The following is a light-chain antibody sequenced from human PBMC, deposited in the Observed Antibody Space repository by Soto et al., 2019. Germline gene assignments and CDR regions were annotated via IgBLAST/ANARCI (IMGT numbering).Light chain of an antibody. V-gene: IGKV1-5*03. CDR2: KAS. Sequence: DIQITQSPSTLSASVGDRVTITCRASQSISSWLAWYQQKPGKAPKLLIYKASSLESGVPSRFSGSGSGTEFTLTISSLQPDDFATYYCQQLNSYPLITFGQGTRLEIK. J-gene: IGKJ5*01. CDR1: QSISSW. CDR3: QQLNSYPLIT.